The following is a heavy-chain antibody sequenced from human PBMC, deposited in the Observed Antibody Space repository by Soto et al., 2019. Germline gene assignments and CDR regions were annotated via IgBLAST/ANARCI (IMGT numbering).Heavy chain of an antibody. CDR2: ILYTGNT. Sequence: QLQLQESGPELVNPSEILSLPCTVSGAFISSPSYYWSWIRQLPSTGLEWIASILYTGNTYYNPSLKRRVNISLDTSNTQFSLRLSSITAADTAVYYCARDFDAAGGRYFDPWGRGTLVNVTS. V-gene: IGHV4-39*02. CDR1: GAFISSPSYY. D-gene: IGHD6-13*01. CDR3: ARDFDAAGGRYFDP. J-gene: IGHJ2*01.